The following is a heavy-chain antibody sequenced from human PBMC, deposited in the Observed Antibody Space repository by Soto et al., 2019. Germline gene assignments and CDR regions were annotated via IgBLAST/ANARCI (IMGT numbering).Heavy chain of an antibody. CDR1: GGTFSSYA. D-gene: IGHD6-6*01. Sequence: ASVKVSCKASGGTFSSYAISWVRQAPGQGLEWMGGIIPILGIANYAQKFQGRVTITADKSTSTAYMELSSLRSEDTAVYYCATGLAPEYSSSSFAFDIWGQGTMVTVSS. V-gene: IGHV1-69*10. CDR2: IIPILGIA. J-gene: IGHJ3*02. CDR3: ATGLAPEYSSSSFAFDI.